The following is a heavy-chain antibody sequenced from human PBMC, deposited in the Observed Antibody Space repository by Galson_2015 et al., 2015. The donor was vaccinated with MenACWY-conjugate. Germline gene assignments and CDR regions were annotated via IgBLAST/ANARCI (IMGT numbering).Heavy chain of an antibody. J-gene: IGHJ4*02. CDR1: GFTFSNAW. V-gene: IGHV3-15*01. CDR3: TPATYDFWSGYTY. D-gene: IGHD3-3*01. CDR2: IKSETDGGTT. Sequence: SLRLSCAASGFTFSNAWMSWVRQAPGKGLEWVGRIKSETDGGTTDYAAPVKGRFTISRDDSTNTLYLQMNSLKTEDTAVYYCTPATYDFWSGYTYWGQGTLVTVSS.